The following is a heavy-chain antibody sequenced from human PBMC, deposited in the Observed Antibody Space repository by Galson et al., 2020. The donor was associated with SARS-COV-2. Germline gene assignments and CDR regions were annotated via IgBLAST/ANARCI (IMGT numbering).Heavy chain of an antibody. V-gene: IGHV4-34*01. Sequence: SETLSLTCAVYGGSFSGYSWTWIRQPPGKGLEWIGEINIGGNTNYRPSLRSRVTISVDTSKNQFSLNLRSVTAADTALYYCPRGHRGVVPSPVLGLGPFYSYYYMDVWNKGTTVTVSS. J-gene: IGHJ6*03. CDR1: GGSFSGYS. CDR2: INIGGNT. D-gene: IGHD3-10*01. CDR3: PRGHRGVVPSPVLGLGPFYSYYYMDV.